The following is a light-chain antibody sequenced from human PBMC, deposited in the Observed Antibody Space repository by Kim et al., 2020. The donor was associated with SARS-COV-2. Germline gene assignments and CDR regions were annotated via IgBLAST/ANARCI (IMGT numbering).Light chain of an antibody. V-gene: IGKV3-20*01. Sequence: SPGERATPSCRNRQSVCSHCLAWYQQRPGQAPRLLIYSLATRATGIPDRFSGSGSETDFTLTISRLEPEDFAVYYCQQYGVAPPYTFGQGTKLEI. J-gene: IGKJ2*01. CDR1: QSVCSHC. CDR2: SLA. CDR3: QQYGVAPPYT.